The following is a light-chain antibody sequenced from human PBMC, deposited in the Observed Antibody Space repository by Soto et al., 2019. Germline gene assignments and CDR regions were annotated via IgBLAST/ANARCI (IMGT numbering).Light chain of an antibody. Sequence: QSVLAQPASVSGSPGQSITISCTGTSSDVGGYNYVSWYQQHPGKAPKLMIYEVSHRPSGVSNRFSGSKSGNTASLTISGLQAEDEADYYCISYTSNSTPHLFGTGTKVTVL. CDR1: SSDVGGYNY. J-gene: IGLJ1*01. V-gene: IGLV2-14*01. CDR2: EVS. CDR3: ISYTSNSTPHL.